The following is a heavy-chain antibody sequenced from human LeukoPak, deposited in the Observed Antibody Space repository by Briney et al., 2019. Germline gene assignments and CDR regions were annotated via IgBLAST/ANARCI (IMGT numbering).Heavy chain of an antibody. CDR2: IYYSGST. V-gene: IGHV4-59*01. J-gene: IGHJ3*02. CDR1: GGSISSYY. CDR3: ARVELGAFDI. Sequence: SETLSLTCTVSGGSISSYYWSWIRQPPGMGLEWIGYIYYSGSTNYNPSLKSRVTISVDTSKNQFSLKLSSVTAADTAVYYCARVELGAFDIWGQGTMVTVSS. D-gene: IGHD1-1*01.